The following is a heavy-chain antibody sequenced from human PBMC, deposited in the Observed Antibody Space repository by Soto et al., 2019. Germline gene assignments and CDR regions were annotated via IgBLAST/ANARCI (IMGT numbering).Heavy chain of an antibody. J-gene: IGHJ6*02. CDR3: AIHRYDILTGYFYYYYGMDV. V-gene: IGHV1-24*01. CDR2: FDPEDGET. CDR1: GYTLTELS. Sequence: ASVKVSCKVSGYTLTELSMHWVRQAPGKGLEWMGGFDPEDGETIYAQKFQGRVTMAEDTSTDTAYMELSSLRSEDTAVYYCAIHRYDILTGYFYYYYGMDVWGQGTTVTVSS. D-gene: IGHD3-9*01.